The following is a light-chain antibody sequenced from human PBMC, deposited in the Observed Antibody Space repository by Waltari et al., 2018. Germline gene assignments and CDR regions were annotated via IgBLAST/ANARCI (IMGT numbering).Light chain of an antibody. CDR2: KAS. V-gene: IGKV1-5*03. J-gene: IGKJ1*01. Sequence: DIQMTQSPSTLSASVGDRVTITCRASQNINSWLAWYQQKPGKAPKFLIYKASSLESGVPSRFSGSGLGTEFTVNISSLQPDDLGTYYCQQYNSYPRTFGQGTKVEIK. CDR3: QQYNSYPRT. CDR1: QNINSW.